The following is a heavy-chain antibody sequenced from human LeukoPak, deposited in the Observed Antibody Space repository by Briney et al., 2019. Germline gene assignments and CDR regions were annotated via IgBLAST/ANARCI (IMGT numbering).Heavy chain of an antibody. V-gene: IGHV1-46*01. D-gene: IGHD3-3*01. CDR2: INPSGGST. J-gene: IGHJ6*03. CDR1: GYTFTSYY. Sequence: ASVKVSCKASGYTFTSYYMHWVRQAPGQGLEWMGIINPSGGSTSYAQKFQGRVTMTRDMSTSTVYMGLSSLRSEDTAVYYCARDLTVLRFLEWFQPNYYMDVWGKGTTVTVSS. CDR3: ARDLTVLRFLEWFQPNYYMDV.